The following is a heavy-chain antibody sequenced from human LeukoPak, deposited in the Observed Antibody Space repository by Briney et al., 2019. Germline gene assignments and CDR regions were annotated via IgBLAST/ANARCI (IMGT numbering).Heavy chain of an antibody. V-gene: IGHV3-23*01. J-gene: IGHJ3*02. CDR3: AKSGCSSTSCYSRSGGNAFDI. CDR2: ISDSGGST. D-gene: IGHD2-2*01. CDR1: GFTFSNYA. Sequence: PGGSLRLSCAASGFTFSNYAMTWVRQAPGKGLEWVSGISDSGGSTYDADSVKGRFTISRDNSKNTLYLQMNSLRVEDTAVYYCAKSGCSSTSCYSRSGGNAFDIWGQGTMVTVSS.